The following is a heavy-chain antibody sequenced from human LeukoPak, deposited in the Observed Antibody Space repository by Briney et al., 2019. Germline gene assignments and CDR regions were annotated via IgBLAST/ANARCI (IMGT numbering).Heavy chain of an antibody. CDR2: IYYSGST. J-gene: IGHJ4*02. CDR3: ASKRGGPFVFDY. V-gene: IGHV4-59*12. CDR1: GGSISSYY. D-gene: IGHD3-10*01. Sequence: SETLSLTCTVSGGSISSYYWSWIRQPPGKGLEWIGYIYYSGSTYYNPSLKSRVTISVDTSKNQFSLKLSSVTAADTAVYYCASKRGGPFVFDYWGQGTLVTVSS.